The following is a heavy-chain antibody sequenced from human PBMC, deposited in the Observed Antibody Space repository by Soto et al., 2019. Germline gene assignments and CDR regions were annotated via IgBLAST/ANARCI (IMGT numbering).Heavy chain of an antibody. CDR2: IIVGSGHT. V-gene: IGHV1-58*01. CDR3: AADRPSTYFSDTSGYWEYNWFDP. CDR1: GFTFADSA. D-gene: IGHD3-22*01. Sequence: QMHLVQSGPEVRKPGTSVKVSCKASGFTFADSAVQWVRQARGQRPEWIGWIIVGSGHTNYAQKFQGRLTITRDMSTSTDYMELGSLRSEATAVYYCAADRPSTYFSDTSGYWEYNWFDPWGQGTLVTVSS. J-gene: IGHJ5*02.